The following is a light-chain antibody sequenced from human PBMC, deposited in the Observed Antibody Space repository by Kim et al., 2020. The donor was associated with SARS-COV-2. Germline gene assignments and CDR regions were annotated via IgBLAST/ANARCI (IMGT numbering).Light chain of an antibody. V-gene: IGKV3-20*01. CDR2: GAS. CDR3: YQYGNSQNT. Sequence: EIVLTQSPGTLSLSAGERATLSCRASQNVSNNYLAWYQQNPGQAPRLLIYGASSRATGVPDRFSGSGSGTDFTLTISRLEPEDFTVYYCYQYGNSQNTFGQGTKLEI. J-gene: IGKJ2*01. CDR1: QNVSNNY.